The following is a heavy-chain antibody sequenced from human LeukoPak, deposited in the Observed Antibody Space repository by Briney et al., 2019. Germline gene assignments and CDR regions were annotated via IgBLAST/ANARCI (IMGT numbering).Heavy chain of an antibody. D-gene: IGHD3-10*01. CDR2: IKQDGSEK. CDR1: GFSFSNAW. V-gene: IGHV3-7*03. CDR3: ARRAGITMVRGTNYYYYYYMDV. Sequence: GGSLRLSCAASGFSFSNAWMSWVRQAPGKGLEWVANIKQDGSEKYYVDSVKGRFTISRDNAKNSLYLQMNSLRAEDTAVYYCARRAGITMVRGTNYYYYYYMDVWGKGTTVTISS. J-gene: IGHJ6*03.